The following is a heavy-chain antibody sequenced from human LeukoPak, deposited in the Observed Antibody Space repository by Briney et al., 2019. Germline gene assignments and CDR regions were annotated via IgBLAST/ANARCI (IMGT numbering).Heavy chain of an antibody. V-gene: IGHV4-30-4*01. CDR2: IYYSGST. CDR1: GGSISSGDYY. Sequence: PSQTLSLTCTVSGGSISSGDYYWSWIRQPPGKGLEWIGYIYYSGSTYYNPSLKSRVTISVDTSKNQFSLKLSSVTAADTAVYYCARRSSIAARPWDYWGQGTLATVSS. D-gene: IGHD6-6*01. CDR3: ARRSSIAARPWDY. J-gene: IGHJ4*02.